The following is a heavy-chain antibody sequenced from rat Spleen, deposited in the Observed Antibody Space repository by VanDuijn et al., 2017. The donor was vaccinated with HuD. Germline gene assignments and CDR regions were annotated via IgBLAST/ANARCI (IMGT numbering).Heavy chain of an antibody. J-gene: IGHJ2*01. CDR1: GFTFHNYW. V-gene: IGHV5-31*01. Sequence: EVQLVESGGGLVQPGRSLKLSCVASGFTFHNYWMTWIRQAPGKGLEWISSITTTGGSTYYSGSVKGRFTISRDNAKSTLYLQMASLRSEDTATYYCSREGLYGNFFDYCGQGVMVTVSS. D-gene: IGHD1-11*01. CDR2: ITTTGGST. CDR3: SREGLYGNFFDY.